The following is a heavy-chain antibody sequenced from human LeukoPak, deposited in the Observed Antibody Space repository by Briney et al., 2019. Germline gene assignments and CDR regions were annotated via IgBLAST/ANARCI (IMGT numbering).Heavy chain of an antibody. Sequence: ASVKVSCKASGYTFTGYYMHWVRQAPGQGLEWMGWINPCSGGTNYAQKFQGRVTMTRDTSISTAYIELSRLRSDDTAVYYCARDEEWQISGAFDYWGQGTLVTVSS. CDR1: GYTFTGYY. D-gene: IGHD3-3*01. V-gene: IGHV1-2*02. J-gene: IGHJ4*02. CDR3: ARDEEWQISGAFDY. CDR2: INPCSGGT.